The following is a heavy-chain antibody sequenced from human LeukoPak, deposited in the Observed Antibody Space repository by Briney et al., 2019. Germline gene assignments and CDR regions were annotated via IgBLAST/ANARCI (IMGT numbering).Heavy chain of an antibody. CDR2: INEDGSEK. Sequence: GGSLRLSCAASGFTFSSYWMSWVRQAPGKGLEGVANINEDGSEKKYVDSVKGRFTISRDNAKNSLYLQMNRLRAEDTAVYYCARDRGYSTFDYWGQGTLVTVSS. V-gene: IGHV3-7*01. D-gene: IGHD4-23*01. CDR1: GFTFSSYW. CDR3: ARDRGYSTFDY. J-gene: IGHJ4*02.